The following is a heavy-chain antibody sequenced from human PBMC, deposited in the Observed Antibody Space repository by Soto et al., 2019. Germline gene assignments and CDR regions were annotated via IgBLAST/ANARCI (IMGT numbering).Heavy chain of an antibody. V-gene: IGHV1-2*04. CDR1: GYTFTGYY. CDR3: ARDRYENMSTDYYYGMDV. D-gene: IGHD3-10*02. CDR2: INPNSGGT. Sequence: ASVKVSCKASGYTFTGYYMHWVRQAPGQGLEWMGWINPNSGGTNYAQKFQGWVTMTRDTSISTAYMGLSRLRSDDTAVYYCARDRYENMSTDYYYGMDVWGQGTTGTVSS. J-gene: IGHJ6*02.